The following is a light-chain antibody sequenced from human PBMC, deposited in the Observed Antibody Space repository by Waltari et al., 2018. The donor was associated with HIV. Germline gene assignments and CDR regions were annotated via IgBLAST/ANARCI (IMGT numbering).Light chain of an antibody. V-gene: IGLV1-51*01. Sequence: HSVLTQPPSVSAAPGQKVTISCSGNRSILANNYVSWYQQLPGAAPKLLLYDNTQRPSGIPDRFSGAKSDTSATLVITGLQTGDEADYSCATWDYTLGGGVFGGGTLLTVL. CDR3: ATWDYTLGGGV. CDR1: RSILANNY. J-gene: IGLJ3*02. CDR2: DNT.